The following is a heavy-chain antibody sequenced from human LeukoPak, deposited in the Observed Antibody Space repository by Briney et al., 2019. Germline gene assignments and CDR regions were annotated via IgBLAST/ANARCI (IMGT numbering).Heavy chain of an antibody. Sequence: PSETLSLTCTVSGGSISSYYWSWIRQPPGKGLEWIGYIYYSGSTNYNPSLKSRVTISVDTSKNQFSLKLSSVTAADTAVYYCARVSGDYDFWSGYYQCNWFDPWGQGTLVTVSS. D-gene: IGHD3-3*01. CDR2: IYYSGST. V-gene: IGHV4-59*01. J-gene: IGHJ5*02. CDR1: GGSISSYY. CDR3: ARVSGDYDFWSGYYQCNWFDP.